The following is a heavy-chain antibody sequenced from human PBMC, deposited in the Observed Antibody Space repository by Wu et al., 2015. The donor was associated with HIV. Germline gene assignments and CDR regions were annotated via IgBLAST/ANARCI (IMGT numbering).Heavy chain of an antibody. V-gene: IGHV1-69*05. CDR2: IIPIFGTA. J-gene: IGHJ3*02. Sequence: QVQLVQSGAEVKKPGSSVKVSCKASGGTFSSYAISWVRQAPGQGLEWMGGIIPIFGTANYAQKFQGRVTITTDESTSTAYMELSSLRSEDTAVYYCARDRDYYGSGIGAFDIWGQGTMVTVSS. D-gene: IGHD3-10*01. CDR3: ARDRDYYGSGIGAFDI. CDR1: GGTFSSYA.